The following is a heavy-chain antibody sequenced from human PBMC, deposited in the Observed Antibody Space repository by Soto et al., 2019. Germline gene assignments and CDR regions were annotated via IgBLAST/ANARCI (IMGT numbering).Heavy chain of an antibody. CDR3: GRAHSGYANPLDP. V-gene: IGHV1-69*02. CDR2: IRPRLGIA. D-gene: IGHD5-12*01. Sequence: QVHLVQSGAEVKKPGSSVKVSCKASGDTFSSYTINWVRQAPGQGLEWMGRIRPRLGIANYAQRIQGRVTITADKSTSTAYMELSSRRSEDTAVYYCGRAHSGYANPLDPWGQGTLVTVSS. CDR1: GDTFSSYT. J-gene: IGHJ5*02.